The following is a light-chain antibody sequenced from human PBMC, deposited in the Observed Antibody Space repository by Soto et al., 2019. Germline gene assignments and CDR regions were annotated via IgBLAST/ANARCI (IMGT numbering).Light chain of an antibody. J-gene: IGKJ4*01. CDR3: QQYNSWSGVT. V-gene: IGKV1-5*01. Sequence: DIQMTQSPSTLSASVGDRVTITCRASQSISRWLAWYRQKPGKAPKLLIYDASSLESGVPSRFSGSGSGTEFTLTISSLQPDDFATYHCQQYNSWSGVTFGGGTKVEIK. CDR1: QSISRW. CDR2: DAS.